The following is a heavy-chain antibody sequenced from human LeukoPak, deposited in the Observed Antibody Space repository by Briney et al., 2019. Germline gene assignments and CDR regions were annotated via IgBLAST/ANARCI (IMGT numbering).Heavy chain of an antibody. CDR1: GGTFSSYA. Sequence: ASVKVSCKASGGTFSSYAISWVRQAPGQGLEWMGRIIPILGIANYAQKFQGRVTITADKSTSTAYMEPSSLRSEDTAVYYCARVLTYCGGDCLDYWGQGTLVTVSS. V-gene: IGHV1-69*04. D-gene: IGHD2-21*01. J-gene: IGHJ4*02. CDR2: IIPILGIA. CDR3: ARVLTYCGGDCLDY.